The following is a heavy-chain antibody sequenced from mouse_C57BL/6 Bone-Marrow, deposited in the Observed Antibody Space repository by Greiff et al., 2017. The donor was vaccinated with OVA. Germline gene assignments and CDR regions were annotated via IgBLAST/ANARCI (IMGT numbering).Heavy chain of an antibody. V-gene: IGHV7-1*01. CDR1: GFTFSDFY. CDR2: SRNKANDYTT. J-gene: IGHJ1*03. Sequence: EVKLVESGGGLVQSGRSLRLSCATSGFTFSDFYMEWVRQAPGKGLEWIAASRNKANDYTTEYSASVKGRFIVSRDSSQSLLYLKRNALVAEHTAIYYCARDAPYGNPPYWYFDVWGTGTTVTVSS. D-gene: IGHD2-1*01. CDR3: ARDAPYGNPPYWYFDV.